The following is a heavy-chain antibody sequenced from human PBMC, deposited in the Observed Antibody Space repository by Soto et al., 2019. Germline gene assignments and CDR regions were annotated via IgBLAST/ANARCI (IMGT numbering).Heavy chain of an antibody. V-gene: IGHV4-38-2*01. CDR3: ARASGDDYKSTEYFQL. Sequence: ETLSLTCAVSGYSISRGYYWGWIRQPPGKGLEWIGSIYHSGNTYYNPSLKSRVIVSVDTSKNQFSLNLSSVTAADTAVYYCARASGDDYKSTEYFQLWGRGTLVTVSS. J-gene: IGHJ1*01. CDR2: IYHSGNT. CDR1: GYSISRGYY. D-gene: IGHD4-4*01.